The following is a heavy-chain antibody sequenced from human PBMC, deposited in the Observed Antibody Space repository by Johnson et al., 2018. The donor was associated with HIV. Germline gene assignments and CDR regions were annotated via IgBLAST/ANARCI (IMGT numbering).Heavy chain of an antibody. Sequence: VPLVESGGGLIQPGGSLRLSCAASGFTFSSYAMSWVRQAPGKGLEWVSAISGSGGSTYYADSVKGRFTISRDNSKNTLYLQMNSLRAEDTAVYYCAREPRLLTDAFDIWGQGTMVTVSS. J-gene: IGHJ3*02. D-gene: IGHD5-18*01. CDR1: GFTFSSYA. V-gene: IGHV3-23*04. CDR2: ISGSGGST. CDR3: AREPRLLTDAFDI.